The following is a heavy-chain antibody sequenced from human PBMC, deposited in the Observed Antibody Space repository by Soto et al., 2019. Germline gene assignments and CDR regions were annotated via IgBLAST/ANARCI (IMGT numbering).Heavy chain of an antibody. J-gene: IGHJ4*02. CDR1: GYTFTAYY. Sequence: AASVKVSCKASGYTFTAYYIHWVRQAPGQGLECMGWIKPNSGDTGYTQKFQGRVTMTRDTSISTAYMDLSSLRSDDTAVYYCAREVLVRVATIFDYWGQGTLVTVS. D-gene: IGHD5-12*01. CDR3: AREVLVRVATIFDY. CDR2: IKPNSGDT. V-gene: IGHV1-2*02.